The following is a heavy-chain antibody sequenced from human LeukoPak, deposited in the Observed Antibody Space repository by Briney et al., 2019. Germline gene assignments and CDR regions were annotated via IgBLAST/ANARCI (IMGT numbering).Heavy chain of an antibody. J-gene: IGHJ4*02. V-gene: IGHV3-23*01. CDR1: GSTFTSYA. Sequence: PGGSMRLSWAAYGSTFTSYAMSWVRQAPGKGLEWVSAISGSGRSTYNADSEKGRFNISRDNSKNTLYLQMNSLRAEDTAVYYCAKARRWLGDYWGQGTLVTVSS. D-gene: IGHD6-19*01. CDR3: AKARRWLGDY. CDR2: ISGSGRST.